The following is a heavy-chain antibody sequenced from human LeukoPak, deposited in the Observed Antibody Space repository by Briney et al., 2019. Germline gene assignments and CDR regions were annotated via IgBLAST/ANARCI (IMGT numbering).Heavy chain of an antibody. D-gene: IGHD3-10*01. CDR2: VKSRSAGETT. CDR1: GFSISNDW. V-gene: IGHV3-15*01. J-gene: IGHJ4*02. CDR3: TLIQGWGSGSYYRDF. Sequence: GGSLRLSCAASGFSISNDWMSWVRQAPGKGLEWVARVKSRSAGETTDYAAPVKGRFTISSDDLKNTLYLQMNSLKTEDTAVYYCTLIQGWGSGSYYRDFWGQGTLVTVSS.